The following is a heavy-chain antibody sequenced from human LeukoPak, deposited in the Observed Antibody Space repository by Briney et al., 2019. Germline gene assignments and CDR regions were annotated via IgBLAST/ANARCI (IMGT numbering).Heavy chain of an antibody. J-gene: IGHJ1*01. CDR2: INHGGST. CDR3: ARSGYDFWSGYSQYFQH. V-gene: IGHV4-34*01. Sequence: PSETLSLTCAVYGGSFSGYYWSWIRQPPGKGLEWIGEINHGGSTNYNPSLKSRVTISVDTSKNQFSLKLSSVTAADTAVYYCARSGYDFWSGYSQYFQHWGQGTLVTVSS. D-gene: IGHD3-3*01. CDR1: GGSFSGYY.